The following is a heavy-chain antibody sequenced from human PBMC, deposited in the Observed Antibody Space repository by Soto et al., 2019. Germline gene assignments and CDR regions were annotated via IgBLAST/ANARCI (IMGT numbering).Heavy chain of an antibody. CDR1: GFTFSSYG. J-gene: IGHJ6*02. Sequence: QVQLVESGGGVVQPGRSLRLSCAASGFTFSSYGMHWVRQAPGKGLEWVAVISYDGSNKYYADSVKGRFTISRDNSKNTLYLQMNSLRAEDTAVYYCAKDKVTMVRTTYYYYGMDVWGQGTTVTVSS. D-gene: IGHD3-10*01. V-gene: IGHV3-30*18. CDR2: ISYDGSNK. CDR3: AKDKVTMVRTTYYYYGMDV.